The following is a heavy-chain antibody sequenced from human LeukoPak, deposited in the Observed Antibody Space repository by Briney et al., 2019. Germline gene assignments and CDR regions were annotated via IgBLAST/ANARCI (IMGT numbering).Heavy chain of an antibody. V-gene: IGHV4-4*09. CDR2: IYTSGST. CDR3: ARLLCGGGTCYPDY. CDR1: GGSISSYY. Sequence: SETLPLTCTVSGGSISSYYWSWIRQPPGKGLQWIGYIYTSGSTNYNPSLKGRLTISVDTSKNQFSLKLSSATAADTAVYYCARLLCGGGTCYPDYWGQGTPVTVSS. J-gene: IGHJ4*02. D-gene: IGHD2-15*01.